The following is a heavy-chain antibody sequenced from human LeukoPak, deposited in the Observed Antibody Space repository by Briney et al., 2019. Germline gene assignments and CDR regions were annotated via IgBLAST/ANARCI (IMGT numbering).Heavy chain of an antibody. J-gene: IGHJ6*03. Sequence: SETLSLTCTVSGGSISRYYWSWIRQPAGKGLEWIGRIYTSGSTNYNPSLKSRVTMSVDTSKNQFSLKLSSVTAADTAVYYCARVGSLAARPYYYYMDVWGKGTTVTVSS. CDR2: IYTSGST. CDR1: GGSISRYY. CDR3: ARVGSLAARPYYYYMDV. V-gene: IGHV4-4*07. D-gene: IGHD6-6*01.